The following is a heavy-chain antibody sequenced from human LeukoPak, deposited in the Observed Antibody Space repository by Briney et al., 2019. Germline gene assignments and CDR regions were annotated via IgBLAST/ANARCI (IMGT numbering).Heavy chain of an antibody. V-gene: IGHV3-23*01. Sequence: TGGSLRLPCAASGFTFSSSSMSWARQAPGKGLEWVSVISGSGGSTDYADSVKGRFTISRDNSKNTLYLQINSLRAEDTAVYYCAKGSGWYVWGQGTLVTVSS. D-gene: IGHD6-19*01. CDR2: ISGSGGST. J-gene: IGHJ4*02. CDR3: AKGSGWYV. CDR1: GFTFSSSS.